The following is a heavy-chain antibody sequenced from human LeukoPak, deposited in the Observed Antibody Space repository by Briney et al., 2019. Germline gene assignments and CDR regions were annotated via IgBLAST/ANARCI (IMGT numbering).Heavy chain of an antibody. D-gene: IGHD2-8*01. J-gene: IGHJ4*02. CDR2: IYTDGTT. CDR1: GASIRDHY. CDR3: ARDMNRNGFYHGFEY. V-gene: IGHV4-4*07. Sequence: PSETLSFTCTVFGASIRDHYWSWIRQPVGKRPEWIGRIYTDGTTHYNPSLESRVTISRDKSKNQFSVRLTSVTAADTAVYSCARDMNRNGFYHGFEYWSRGTLVTVSS.